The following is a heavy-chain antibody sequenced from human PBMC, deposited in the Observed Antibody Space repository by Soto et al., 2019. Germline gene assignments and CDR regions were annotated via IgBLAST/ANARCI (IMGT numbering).Heavy chain of an antibody. CDR3: ARWRTARSVYWYFNX. Sequence: SETLSLTFTVSGGSVSSGNYYWTWIRQPPGKGLEWIGSLFHSGSTNYNPSLKSRLTMSVDTSKDYFSLTLNSVNTADTAVYFCARWRTARSVYWYFNXWGRVTLVTVSX. CDR1: GGSVSSGNYY. D-gene: IGHD4-17*01. J-gene: IGHJ2*01. V-gene: IGHV4-61*03. CDR2: LFHSGST.